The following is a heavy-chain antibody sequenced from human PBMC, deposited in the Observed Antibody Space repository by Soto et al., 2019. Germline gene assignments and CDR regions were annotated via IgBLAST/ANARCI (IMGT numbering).Heavy chain of an antibody. V-gene: IGHV1-18*04. CDR2: ISTYNTNT. CDR1: GERFTTYG. Sequence: QVQLVQSGPEVKNPGASVTVSCKASGERFTTYGISWVRQAPRQGLEWMGWISTYNTNTNYAPKFQGRLLLTTDTSTTTAHMELRSLRPDDTAVYYCARWAGQVRDYGGPFDYWGQGTLVTVSS. D-gene: IGHD4-17*01. CDR3: ARWAGQVRDYGGPFDY. J-gene: IGHJ4*02.